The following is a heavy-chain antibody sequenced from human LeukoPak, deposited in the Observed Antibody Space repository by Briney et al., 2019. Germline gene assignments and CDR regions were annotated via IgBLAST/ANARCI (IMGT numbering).Heavy chain of an antibody. CDR2: IFHTGST. CDR1: YSSISSGYY. J-gene: IGHJ4*02. Sequence: SETLSLTCIVSYSSISSGYYWAWIRQPPGKGLQYIGSIFHTGSTYYNPSLKSRVTLSLDTSNKRFSLKLNSVTAADTAVYYCARALGTGLVDYWGQGTLVTVSS. V-gene: IGHV4-38-2*02. CDR3: ARALGTGLVDY. D-gene: IGHD2-8*02.